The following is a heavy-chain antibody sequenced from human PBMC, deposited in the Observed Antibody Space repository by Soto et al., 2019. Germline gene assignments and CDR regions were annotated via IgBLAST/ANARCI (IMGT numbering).Heavy chain of an antibody. V-gene: IGHV1-69*13. Sequence: SVKVSCKASGGTFSSYAISWVRQAPGQGLEWMGGIIPIFGTANYAQKFQGRVTITADESTSTAYMGLSSLRSEDTAVYYCARARIDSSGWGPVQEGDYYYYYGMDVWGQGTTVTVSS. CDR3: ARARIDSSGWGPVQEGDYYYYYGMDV. D-gene: IGHD6-19*01. J-gene: IGHJ6*02. CDR1: GGTFSSYA. CDR2: IIPIFGTA.